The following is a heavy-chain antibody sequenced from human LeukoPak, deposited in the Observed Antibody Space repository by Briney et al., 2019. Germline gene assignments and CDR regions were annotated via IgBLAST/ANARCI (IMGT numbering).Heavy chain of an antibody. V-gene: IGHV3-53*01. Sequence: PGGSLRLSCAASGFSVSSIYMNWVRQAPGKGLEWVSVIYSDGTTYYADSVKGRFTISRDDSKNTLYLHMNSLRAEDTAVYYCADGYSTFDYWGQGTLVTVSS. D-gene: IGHD3-22*01. CDR1: GFSVSSIY. CDR2: IYSDGTT. J-gene: IGHJ4*02. CDR3: ADGYSTFDY.